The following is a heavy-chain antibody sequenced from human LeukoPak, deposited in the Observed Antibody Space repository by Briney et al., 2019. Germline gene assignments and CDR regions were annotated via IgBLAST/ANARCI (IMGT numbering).Heavy chain of an antibody. CDR2: IYHSGST. Sequence: ASETLSLTCTVSGGSISSSSYYWGWIRQPPGKGLEWIGSIYHSGSTYYNPSLKSRVIISVDTSKNQFSLKLSSVTAADTAVYYCARDGGVTYYYFYYYMDVWGKGTTVTVSS. J-gene: IGHJ6*03. V-gene: IGHV4-39*07. CDR1: GGSISSSSYY. CDR3: ARDGGVTYYYFYYYMDV. D-gene: IGHD3-16*01.